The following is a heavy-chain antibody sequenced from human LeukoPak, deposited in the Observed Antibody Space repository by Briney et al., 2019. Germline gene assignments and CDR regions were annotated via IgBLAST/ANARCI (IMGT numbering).Heavy chain of an antibody. D-gene: IGHD5-18*01. J-gene: IGHJ4*02. CDR2: INPNSGGT. CDR3: ASAPAWIQLWLYY. CDR1: GYTFTGYY. Sequence: ASVKVSCKASGYTFTGYYMHWVRQAPGQGLEWMGWINPNSGGTNYAQEFQGRVTMTRDTSISTAYMELSRLRSDDTAVYYCASAPAWIQLWLYYWGQGTLVTVSS. V-gene: IGHV1-2*02.